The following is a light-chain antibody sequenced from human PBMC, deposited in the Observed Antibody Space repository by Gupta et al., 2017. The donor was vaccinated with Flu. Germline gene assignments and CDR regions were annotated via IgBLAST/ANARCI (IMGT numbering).Light chain of an antibody. CDR1: SSDVGSYNL. Sequence: QSALTQPASESGSPGQWITISCTGSSSDVGSYNLVSWYHHHPGKAPKLIIYEGTKRPSGVSPRFSGSKSGNTASLTTSGLQTEDEAVYYCCSYADASSFVFGTGTTVTVL. V-gene: IGLV2-23*01. CDR2: EGT. CDR3: CSYADASSFV. J-gene: IGLJ1*01.